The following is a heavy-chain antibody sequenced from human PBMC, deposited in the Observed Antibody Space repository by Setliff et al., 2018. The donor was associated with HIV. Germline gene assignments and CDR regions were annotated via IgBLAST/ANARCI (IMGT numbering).Heavy chain of an antibody. CDR2: INYSGST. V-gene: IGHV4-39*01. CDR1: GGSISSNNYY. CDR3: ARLAASIAARRRFDY. D-gene: IGHD6-6*01. J-gene: IGHJ4*02. Sequence: LSLTCTVSGGSISSNNYYWGWIRQPPGKGLEWIGSINYSGSTYQNPSLKSRVTISVDTSKNQYSLKLSSVTAADAAVYYCARLAASIAARRRFDYWGQGTLVTVSS.